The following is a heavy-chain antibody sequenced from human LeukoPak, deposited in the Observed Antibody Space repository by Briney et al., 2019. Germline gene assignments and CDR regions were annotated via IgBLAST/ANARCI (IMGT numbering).Heavy chain of an antibody. CDR1: GFTFSSYA. CDR2: ISSNGGST. V-gene: IGHV3-64*01. Sequence: RPGGPLRLSCAASGFTFSSYAMHWVRQAPGKGLEYVSAISSNGGSTYYANSVKGRFTISRDNSKNTLYLQIGSLRAEDMAVYYCARDRYNWNYFGYWGQGTLVTVSS. D-gene: IGHD1-20*01. J-gene: IGHJ4*02. CDR3: ARDRYNWNYFGY.